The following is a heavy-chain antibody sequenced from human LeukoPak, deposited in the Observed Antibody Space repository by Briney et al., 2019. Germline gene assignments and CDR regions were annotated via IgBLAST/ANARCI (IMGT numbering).Heavy chain of an antibody. CDR1: NGSFSNYY. CDR3: ARGGGNYLFFCDRGRLDP. V-gene: IGHV4-34*01. Sequence: SETLSLACAVNNGSFSNYYWTWIRQSPGKGLQWIGEISRSGTTNYNPSLKSRLTLSMDESKNHLSLTLTSVTAADTALYFCARGGGNYLFFCDRGRLDPWGQGTLVTVSS. CDR2: ISRSGTT. D-gene: IGHD2-15*01. J-gene: IGHJ5*02.